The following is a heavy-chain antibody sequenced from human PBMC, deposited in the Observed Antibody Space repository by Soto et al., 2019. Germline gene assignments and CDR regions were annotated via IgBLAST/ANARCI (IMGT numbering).Heavy chain of an antibody. CDR3: ARRRMEGVWRGFDF. CDR2: SSYNGGT. D-gene: IGHD1-1*01. Sequence: QLQLQESGPGLVKPAETLSLTCTVSTDSSSFTNSYWGWIRQPPGKGLQWIGSSSYNGGTFYNPSLKGRVVISFKTSTKPSSQQVTSVTAADNAVDFCARRRMEGVWRGFDFWGQGSPVTVSS. J-gene: IGHJ4*02. V-gene: IGHV4-39*01. CDR1: TDSSSFTNSY.